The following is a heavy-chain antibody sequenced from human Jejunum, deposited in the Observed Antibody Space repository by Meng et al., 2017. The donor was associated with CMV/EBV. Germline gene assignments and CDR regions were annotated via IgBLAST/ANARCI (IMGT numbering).Heavy chain of an antibody. J-gene: IGHJ4*02. CDR3: ARGDYYDSSGLDY. Sequence: QVHVCPSGSALKKPGACVTVSCKASGYTFTSYARNWVRQAPGQGLEWMGWINTNPGNPTYAQGFTGRFVFSLDTSVSTAYLQISSLKAEDTAVYYCARGDYYDSSGLDYWGQGTLVTVSS. CDR1: GYTFTSYA. V-gene: IGHV7-4-1*02. CDR2: INTNPGNP. D-gene: IGHD3-22*01.